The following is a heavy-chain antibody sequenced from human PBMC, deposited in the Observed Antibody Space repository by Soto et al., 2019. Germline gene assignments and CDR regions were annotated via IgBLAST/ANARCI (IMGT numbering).Heavy chain of an antibody. CDR2: IFYSGST. V-gene: IGHV4-39*01. D-gene: IGHD2-2*01. CDR3: ARQSCSSTSCYSWVSWFDP. J-gene: IGHJ5*02. Sequence: TSETLSLTCTVSSGSISSTIYSWDWIRQPPGKGLEWIGSIFYSGSTYYNPSLKSRVSISVDTSKNQFSLKLSSVTAADTAVYYCARQSCSSTSCYSWVSWFDPWGQGTLVTVSS. CDR1: SGSISSTIYS.